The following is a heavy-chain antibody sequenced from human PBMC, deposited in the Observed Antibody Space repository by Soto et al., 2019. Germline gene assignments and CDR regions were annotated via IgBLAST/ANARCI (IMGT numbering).Heavy chain of an antibody. CDR3: AKARVMVVAGSTFDY. D-gene: IGHD6-19*01. CDR2: IYHGGTT. CDR1: GYSISSGSY. V-gene: IGHV4-38-2*02. J-gene: IGHJ4*01. Sequence: SETLSLTCTVSGYSISSGSYWGWIRQPPGKGPEWIASIYHGGTTFYNPSLKSRVTVSVDKSNNQFSLKLRSVTAADTAVYYCAKARVMVVAGSTFDYWGHGTLVTVSS.